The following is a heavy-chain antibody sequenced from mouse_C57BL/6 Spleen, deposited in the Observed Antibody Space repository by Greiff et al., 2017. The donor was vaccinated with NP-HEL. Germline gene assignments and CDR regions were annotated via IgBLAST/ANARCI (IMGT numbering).Heavy chain of an antibody. CDR2: IYPGSGST. Sequence: QVQLQQPGAELVKPGASVKMSCKASGYTFTSYWITWVKQRPGQGLEWIGDIYPGSGSTNYNEKFKSKATLTVDTSPSTAYMQLSSLTSEDSAVYYCARSVYYDSYWYFDVWGTGTTVTVSS. V-gene: IGHV1-55*01. D-gene: IGHD2-4*01. J-gene: IGHJ1*03. CDR3: ARSVYYDSYWYFDV. CDR1: GYTFTSYW.